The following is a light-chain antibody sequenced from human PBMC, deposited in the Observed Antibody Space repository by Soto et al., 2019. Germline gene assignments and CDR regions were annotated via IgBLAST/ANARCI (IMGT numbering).Light chain of an antibody. CDR2: GAS. J-gene: IGKJ1*01. Sequence: EIVLTQSPGTLSLSPGERATLSCRASRSVSSDYLAWYQQKPGQSPRLLIYGASTRATGIPEKFSGSESGTDFTLSRCRVGPEDFALYYCQLYGSSPWTFGQGTKVEIK. CDR3: QLYGSSPWT. CDR1: RSVSSDY. V-gene: IGKV3-20*01.